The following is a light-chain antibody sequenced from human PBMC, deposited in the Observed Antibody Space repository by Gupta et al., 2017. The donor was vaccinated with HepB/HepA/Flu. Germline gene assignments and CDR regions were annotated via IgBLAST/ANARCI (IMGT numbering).Light chain of an antibody. CDR2: YNT. CDR3: QSDDSSRRGSKV. Sequence: QSVLTQPPSVSGAPGQRVTLSCAGSRSNIGAGYDVHWYQQLPGTASQLLIFYNTNRPSGVPDRFSASKTGTSASLAITGLQAEDEDDYYCQSDDSSRRGSKVFGGGTKLTVL. V-gene: IGLV1-40*01. J-gene: IGLJ3*02. CDR1: RSNIGAGYD.